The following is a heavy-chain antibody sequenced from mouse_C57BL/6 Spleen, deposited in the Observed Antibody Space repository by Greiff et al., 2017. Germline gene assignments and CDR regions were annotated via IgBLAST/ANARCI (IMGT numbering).Heavy chain of an antibody. CDR2: IHPNSGST. CDR3: ARVGSNEDGYDGGPFAY. Sequence: VQLQQPGAELVKPGASVKLSCKASGYTFTSYWMHWVKQRPGQGLEWIGMIHPNSGSTNYNEKFKSKATLTVDKSSSTAYMQLSSLTSEDSADYYCARVGSNEDGYDGGPFAYWGQGTLVTVSA. CDR1: GYTFTSYW. J-gene: IGHJ3*01. V-gene: IGHV1-64*01. D-gene: IGHD2-2*01.